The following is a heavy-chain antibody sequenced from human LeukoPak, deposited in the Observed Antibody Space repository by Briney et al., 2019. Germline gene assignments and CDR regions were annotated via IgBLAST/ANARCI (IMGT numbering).Heavy chain of an antibody. V-gene: IGHV3-9*01. Sequence: GGSLRLSCAASGFTFHDYTMHWVRQVPGKGLEWVSGITWDSGSTDYADSVMGRFTISRDNAKNSLYLQMNSLRTEDTALYYCATSNWESPFDYWGQGTLVTVSS. J-gene: IGHJ4*02. CDR3: ATSNWESPFDY. CDR1: GFTFHDYT. CDR2: ITWDSGST. D-gene: IGHD7-27*01.